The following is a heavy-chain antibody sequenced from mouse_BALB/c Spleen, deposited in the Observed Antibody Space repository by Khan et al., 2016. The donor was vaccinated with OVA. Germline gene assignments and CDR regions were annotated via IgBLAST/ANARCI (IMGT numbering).Heavy chain of an antibody. CDR1: GFSLTGYG. CDR3: ARAYYGNYREAMDY. D-gene: IGHD2-10*01. CDR2: IWGDGST. Sequence: VQLQESGPGLVAPSQSLSITCTVSGFSLTGYGVNWVRQPPGKGLEWLGMIWGDGSTDYNSALKSRLNLSKDNSKSQVFLKMNSLQTDDPASYYCARAYYGNYREAMDYWGHGTSVTVSS. V-gene: IGHV2-6-7*01. J-gene: IGHJ4*01.